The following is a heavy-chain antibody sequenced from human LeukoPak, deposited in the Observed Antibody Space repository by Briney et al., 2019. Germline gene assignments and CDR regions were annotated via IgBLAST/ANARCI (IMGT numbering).Heavy chain of an antibody. CDR1: GFTFSSYA. CDR3: AKTPSHLNSPNFFDY. CDR2: IGDSTVSA. D-gene: IGHD1-1*01. Sequence: PGGSTRLSCAASGFTFSSYAMSWVRQAPGKGLEWVSTIGDSTVSAYSADSVKGRFTISRDNSKNTLYLQMNSLRDEDTAVYFCAKTPSHLNSPNFFDYWGQGTLVTVSS. J-gene: IGHJ4*02. V-gene: IGHV3-23*01.